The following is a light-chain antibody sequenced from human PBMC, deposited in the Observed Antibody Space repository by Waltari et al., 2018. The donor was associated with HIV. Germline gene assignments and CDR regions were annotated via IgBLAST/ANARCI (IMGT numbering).Light chain of an antibody. J-gene: IGLJ2*01. CDR2: QDV. CDR1: HLGHQY. Sequence: SSEMTQPPSVSVSPGQTATITCSGDHLGHQYVCCSQQQPGPSPVLVIHQDVKRPSGIPDRFSGSNSGNTATLTVSGTQAMDEADYYCQVWDDTTVVFGGGTKLTVL. CDR3: QVWDDTTVV. V-gene: IGLV3-1*01.